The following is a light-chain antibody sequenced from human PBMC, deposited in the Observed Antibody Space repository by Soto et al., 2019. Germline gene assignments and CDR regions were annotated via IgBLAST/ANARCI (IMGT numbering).Light chain of an antibody. Sequence: EIVLTQSPGTLSLSPGERATLSCRASQSVSSSYLAWYQQKPGQAPRLLIYGASRRATGIPDRFSGSGSGTDFTLTISRREPQDFALYYCQQYGSSPPITFXQGTRTDIK. CDR2: GAS. CDR3: QQYGSSPPIT. V-gene: IGKV3-20*01. CDR1: QSVSSSY. J-gene: IGKJ5*01.